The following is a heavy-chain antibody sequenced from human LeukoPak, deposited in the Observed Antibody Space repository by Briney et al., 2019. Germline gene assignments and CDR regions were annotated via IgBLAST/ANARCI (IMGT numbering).Heavy chain of an antibody. V-gene: IGHV4-4*07. CDR1: GGPISSYY. CDR3: ARVGRQLAPFDY. CDR2: IYTCGST. D-gene: IGHD6-13*01. Sequence: SETLSLTCTVSGGPISSYYWSWIRQPAGKGLEWIGRIYTCGSTNYNPSLKSRVTMSVDTSKNQFSLKLSSVTAADTAVYYCARVGRQLAPFDYWGQGTLVTVSS. J-gene: IGHJ4*02.